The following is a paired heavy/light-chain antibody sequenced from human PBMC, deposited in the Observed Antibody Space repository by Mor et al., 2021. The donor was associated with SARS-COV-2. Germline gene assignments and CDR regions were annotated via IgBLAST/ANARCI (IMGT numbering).Heavy chain of an antibody. CDR1: GGSIGDYY. CDR2: IYYSGTT. CDR3: ARAKFSPGRAGDYYYGMDV. Sequence: QVQLRESGPGLVKPSETLSLTCSVSGGSIGDYYWSWIRQPPGEGLEWIGYIYYSGTTLYKSSLKSRVTISVDTTKNQFSLKLSSVTAADTAVYYCARAKFSPGRAGDYYYGMDVWGQGTTVTVSS. V-gene: IGHV4-59*01. D-gene: IGHD3-10*01. J-gene: IGHJ6*02.
Light chain of an antibody. CDR2: TNN. CDR3: AAWDDSLYGPGV. Sequence: QSVLTQPPSASGTPGQRVTISCSGSSSNIGSNSVSWYQQLPGTAPKLLIYTNNQRPSGVPDRFSGSKSGSSASLAISGLQSEDEADYYCAAWDDSLYGPGVFGGGTKLTVL. J-gene: IGLJ3*02. CDR1: SSNIGSNS. V-gene: IGLV1-44*01.